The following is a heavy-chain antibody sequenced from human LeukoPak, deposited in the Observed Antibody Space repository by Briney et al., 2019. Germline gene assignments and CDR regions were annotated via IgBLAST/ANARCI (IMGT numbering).Heavy chain of an antibody. J-gene: IGHJ4*02. CDR2: ISSSGSTV. V-gene: IGHV3-48*03. Sequence: GGSLRLSCAASGFAFSSYEMNWVRQAPGKGLEWVSYISSSGSTVYYADSVKGRFTISRDNAKNSLYLQMNSLRAEDTAVYYCARDRAAGKGYFDYWGQGTLVTVSS. CDR3: ARDRAAGKGYFDY. CDR1: GFAFSSYE. D-gene: IGHD6-19*01.